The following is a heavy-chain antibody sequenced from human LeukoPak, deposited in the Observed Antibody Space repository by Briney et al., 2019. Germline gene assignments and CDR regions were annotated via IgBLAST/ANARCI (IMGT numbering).Heavy chain of an antibody. Sequence: SETLSLQGTGIHHSSRRYYRSWLRQPPGKGLEWIGCIYFSGNNNYNPYLKSRVPIRVDPYKSHFILKVSSATAEDPAVYDCARRREGENCSRSVDIPGEGTMVSVSS. CDR3: ARRREGENCSRSVDI. CDR2: IYFSGNN. V-gene: IGHV4-59*01. CDR1: HHSSRRYY. D-gene: IGHD5-24*01. J-gene: IGHJ3*02.